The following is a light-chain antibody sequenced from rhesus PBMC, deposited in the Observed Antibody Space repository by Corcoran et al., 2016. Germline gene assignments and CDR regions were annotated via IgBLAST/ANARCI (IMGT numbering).Light chain of an antibody. J-gene: IGKJ3*01. CDR1: QGITND. CDR2: EAS. CDR3: QHYYSTPFT. V-gene: IGKV1-25*01. Sequence: DIQMTQSPSSLSASVGDRVTITCRASQGITNDLAWYQQKPGETTKLLIYEASSLQSGIPSRFSGRGFGTVFTLSNSSLKSEDFATYYCQHYYSTPFTFGPGTKLDIK.